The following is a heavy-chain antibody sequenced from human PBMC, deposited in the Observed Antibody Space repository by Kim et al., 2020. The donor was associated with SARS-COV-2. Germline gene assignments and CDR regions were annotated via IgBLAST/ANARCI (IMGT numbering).Heavy chain of an antibody. V-gene: IGHV4-34*01. Sequence: SETLSLTCAVYGGSFSGYYWSWIRQPPGKGLEWIGEINHSGSTNYNPSLKSRVTISVDTSKNQFSLKLSSVTAADTAVYYCARGSDVLRFLVVRYYGMDVWGQGTTVTVSS. CDR1: GGSFSGYY. J-gene: IGHJ6*02. D-gene: IGHD3-3*01. CDR2: INHSGST. CDR3: ARGSDVLRFLVVRYYGMDV.